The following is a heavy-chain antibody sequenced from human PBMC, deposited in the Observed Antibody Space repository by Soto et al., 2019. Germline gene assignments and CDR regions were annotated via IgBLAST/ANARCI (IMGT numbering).Heavy chain of an antibody. V-gene: IGHV3-23*01. Sequence: PVGSLRLSCAASGFTFSSYAMSWVRQAPGKGLEWVSAISGSGGSTYYADSVKGRFTISRDNSKNTLYLQMNSLRAEDTAVYYCAKGRLYYYDSSGPHMDVWGQGTTVTVSS. D-gene: IGHD3-22*01. CDR2: ISGSGGST. J-gene: IGHJ6*02. CDR3: AKGRLYYYDSSGPHMDV. CDR1: GFTFSSYA.